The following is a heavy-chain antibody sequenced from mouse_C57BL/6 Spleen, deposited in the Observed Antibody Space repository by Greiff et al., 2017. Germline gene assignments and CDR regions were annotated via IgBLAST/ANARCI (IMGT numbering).Heavy chain of an antibody. CDR1: GFTFSDAW. CDR3: TSLLYDSPLDY. Sequence: EVQRVESGGGLVQPGGSMKLSCAASGFTFSDAWMDWVRQSPEKGLEWVAEIRNKANNHATYYAESVKGRLTISRDESKSSVYLQMNSLRAEDTGVYYCTSLLYDSPLDYWGKGTTLTVSS. CDR2: IRNKANNHAT. V-gene: IGHV6-6*01. J-gene: IGHJ2*01. D-gene: IGHD1-1*01.